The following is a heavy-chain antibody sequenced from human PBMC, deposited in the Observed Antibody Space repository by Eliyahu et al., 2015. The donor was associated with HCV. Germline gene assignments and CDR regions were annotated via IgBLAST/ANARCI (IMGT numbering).Heavy chain of an antibody. CDR2: IYWDDDK. CDR3: AHNAAARPSLGY. V-gene: IGHV2-5*02. D-gene: IGHD6-6*01. J-gene: IGHJ4*02. Sequence: QVTLKESGPTLVKPTQTLTLTCTFSGFSLTTSGVGVGWIRQPPGKALEWLTLIYWDDDKRYNPSLKSRLTITKDTSKNQVVLTMTNMVPVDTATYYCAHNAAARPSLGYWGQGTLVTVSS. CDR1: GFSLTTSGVG.